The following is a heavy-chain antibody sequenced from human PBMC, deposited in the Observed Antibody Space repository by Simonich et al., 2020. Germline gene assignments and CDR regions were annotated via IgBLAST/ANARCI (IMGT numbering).Heavy chain of an antibody. J-gene: IGHJ4*02. D-gene: IGHD6-13*01. Sequence: EVQLVESGGGLVKPGGSLRLSCAASGFSFSSYSMNWVRQAPGKGLEWVPCISISSSYIYYADAVKGRFTISRDNAKNSLYLQMNSLRAEDTAVYYCARDAAGDYWGQGTLVTVSS. V-gene: IGHV3-21*01. CDR2: ISISSSYI. CDR3: ARDAAGDY. CDR1: GFSFSSYS.